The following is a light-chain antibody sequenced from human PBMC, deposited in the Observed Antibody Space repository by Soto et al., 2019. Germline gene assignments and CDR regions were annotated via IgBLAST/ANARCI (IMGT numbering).Light chain of an antibody. V-gene: IGKV3-20*01. CDR3: QQYGSLPHT. CDR2: GAS. J-gene: IGKJ2*01. CDR1: QSFTRNY. Sequence: EIVLTQSPGTLSLSPGERATLSCRASQSFTRNYLAWYQQKPGQAPRLLIYGASSRATGIPDRFSGGGSGTDFTLTISRLEPEDFAVYYCQQYGSLPHTFGQGTKLEIK.